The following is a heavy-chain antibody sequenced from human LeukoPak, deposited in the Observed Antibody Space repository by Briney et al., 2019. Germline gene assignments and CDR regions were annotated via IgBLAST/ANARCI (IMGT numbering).Heavy chain of an antibody. CDR3: ARDGSKWELLRD. J-gene: IGHJ4*02. CDR2: INPSGGST. CDR1: GYTFTSYY. V-gene: IGHV1-46*01. Sequence: GASVKVSCKASGYTFTSYYMHWVRQAPGQGLEWMGIINPSGGSTSYAQKFQGRVTMTRDTSTSTVYMELSSLRSEDTAVCYCARDGSKWELLRDWGQGTLVTVSS. D-gene: IGHD1-26*01.